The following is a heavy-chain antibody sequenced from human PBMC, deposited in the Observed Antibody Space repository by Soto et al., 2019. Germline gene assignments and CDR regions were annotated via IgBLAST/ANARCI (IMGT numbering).Heavy chain of an antibody. D-gene: IGHD1-1*01. J-gene: IGHJ4*02. Sequence: SVKVSRKGSGYTYTSYVSGWGRQTTAQGLEWMGWMNPNRGNTGYAQKFQGRVTMTRNTSISTAYMELSSLRSEDTAVYYCARGTYNWNDIGSNFDYWGQGTLVTVSS. CDR2: MNPNRGNT. CDR1: GYTYTSYV. V-gene: IGHV1-8*02. CDR3: ARGTYNWNDIGSNFDY.